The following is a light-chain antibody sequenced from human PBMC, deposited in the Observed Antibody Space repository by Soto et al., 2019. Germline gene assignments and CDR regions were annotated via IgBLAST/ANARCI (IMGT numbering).Light chain of an antibody. CDR1: QTVSSNY. J-gene: IGKJ4*02. CDR2: FAS. CDR3: QQRSNWPPLT. V-gene: IGKV3D-20*02. Sequence: EIVLTQSPGTLSLSPGERATLSCRASQTVSSNYLAWYQQKPGQTPRLLIYFASSRATGIPDRFSGSGSGTDFTLTISSLEPEDFGVYYCQQRSNWPPLTFGGGTNVEIK.